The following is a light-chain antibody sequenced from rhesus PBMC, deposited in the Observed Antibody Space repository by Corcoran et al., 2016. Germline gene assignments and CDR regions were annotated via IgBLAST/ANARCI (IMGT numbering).Light chain of an antibody. CDR2: EVT. J-gene: IGLJ2*01. CDR1: SSDIGGQNY. Sequence: QAALTQPRSVPGSPGQSITISCTGTSSDIGGQNYVSWYQQHPGTAPKLIIYEVTRRPSGVSDRFSGSKAGNTASLTTSGLRVEDEADYFCSSYAGGNTFGLFGGGTRLTVL. CDR3: SSYAGGNTFGL. V-gene: IGLV2-32*02.